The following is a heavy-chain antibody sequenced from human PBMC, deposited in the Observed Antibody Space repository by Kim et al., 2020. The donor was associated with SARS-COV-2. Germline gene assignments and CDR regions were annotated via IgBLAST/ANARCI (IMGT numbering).Heavy chain of an antibody. CDR3: ARARGGTMIVVVIGAFDI. CDR2: IYYSGST. Sequence: SETLSLTCTVSGGSISSGGYYWSWIRQHPGQGREWIGYIYYSGSTYYNPSLKSRVTISVDTSKNQFSLKLSSVTAADTAVYYCARARGGTMIVVVIGAFDIWGQGTMVTVSS. V-gene: IGHV4-31*03. D-gene: IGHD3-22*01. J-gene: IGHJ3*02. CDR1: GGSISSGGYY.